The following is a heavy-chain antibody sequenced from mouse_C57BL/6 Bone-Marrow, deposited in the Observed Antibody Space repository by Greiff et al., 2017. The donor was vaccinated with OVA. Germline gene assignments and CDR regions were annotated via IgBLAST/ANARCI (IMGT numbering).Heavy chain of an antibody. Sequence: VQLQQPGAELVKPGASVKLSCKASGYTFTSYWMHWVKQRPGQGLEWIGMIHPNSGSNNYNEKFKSKATLTVDKSSSTAYMQLSSLTSEDSAVYYCARTGSNYYFDYWGQGTTLTVSS. D-gene: IGHD2-5*01. CDR2: IHPNSGSN. J-gene: IGHJ2*01. CDR1: GYTFTSYW. CDR3: ARTGSNYYFDY. V-gene: IGHV1-64*01.